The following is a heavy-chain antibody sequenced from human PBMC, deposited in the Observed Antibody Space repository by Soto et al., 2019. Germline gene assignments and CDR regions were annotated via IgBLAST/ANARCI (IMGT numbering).Heavy chain of an antibody. D-gene: IGHD3-22*01. J-gene: IGHJ3*02. CDR3: AREWLFLGLDI. CDR2: INHSGST. V-gene: IGHV4-34*01. CDR1: GGAFSGYY. Sequence: SETLSLTCAVYGGAFSGYYWSWIRQPPGKGLEWIGEINHSGSTNYNPSLKSRVTISVDTSKNQFSLKLSSVTAADTAVYYCAREWLFLGLDIWAQGTMVTVSS.